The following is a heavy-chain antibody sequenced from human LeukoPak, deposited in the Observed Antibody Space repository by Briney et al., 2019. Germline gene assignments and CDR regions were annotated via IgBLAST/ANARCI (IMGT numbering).Heavy chain of an antibody. Sequence: AGGSLRLSCAASGFTFSAYWMHWVRQAPGKGLVWVSRVKYDGSTTAYADSVKGRFTISRDNTRNILYLEMNSLRVEATAVYYCARDLNWLLFDYWGQGALVTVSS. CDR1: GFTFSAYW. D-gene: IGHD3/OR15-3a*01. V-gene: IGHV3-74*01. CDR3: ARDLNWLLFDY. CDR2: VKYDGSTT. J-gene: IGHJ4*02.